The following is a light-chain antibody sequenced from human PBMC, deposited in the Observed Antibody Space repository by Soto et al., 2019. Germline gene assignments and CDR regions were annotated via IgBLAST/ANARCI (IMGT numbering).Light chain of an antibody. J-gene: IGKJ1*01. CDR1: QSVSSN. Sequence: EIVMTQSPATLSVSPGVRATLSCRASQSVSSNLAWYQQKPGQAPRLLIVGASSRATGIPDRFSGGGSGTDFTLTISSLQSEDFAVYYCQQYNNWPWTFGQGTKVDI. CDR2: GAS. V-gene: IGKV3D-15*01. CDR3: QQYNNWPWT.